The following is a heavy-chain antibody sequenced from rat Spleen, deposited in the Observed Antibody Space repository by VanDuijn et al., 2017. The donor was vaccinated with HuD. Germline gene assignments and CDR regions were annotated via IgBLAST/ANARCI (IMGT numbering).Heavy chain of an antibody. V-gene: IGHV5-29*01. CDR3: TRDADDGSLFDY. Sequence: EVQLVESDGGLVQPGRSLKLSCAASGFTFTDYYMAWVRQAPTKGLEWVATISSDGRRNYYRDSVKGRFTISRDNAKSSLYLQMDSLRSADTATYYCTRDADDGSLFDYWGQGVMVTVSS. CDR2: ISSDGRRN. J-gene: IGHJ2*01. CDR1: GFTFTDYY. D-gene: IGHD1-12*03.